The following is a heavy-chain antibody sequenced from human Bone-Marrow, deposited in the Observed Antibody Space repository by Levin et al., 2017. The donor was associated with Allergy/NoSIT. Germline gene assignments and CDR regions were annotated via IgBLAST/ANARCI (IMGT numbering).Heavy chain of an antibody. V-gene: IGHV3-23*01. J-gene: IGHJ4*02. CDR1: GFTFSSYA. Sequence: GGSLRLSCAASGFTFSSYAMSWVRQAPGKGLEWVSAISGSGGSTYYADSVKGRFTISRDNSKNTLYLQMNSLRAEDTAVYYCANGAGGLLWFGVPFDYWGQGTLVTVSS. CDR3: ANGAGGLLWFGVPFDY. CDR2: ISGSGGST. D-gene: IGHD3-10*01.